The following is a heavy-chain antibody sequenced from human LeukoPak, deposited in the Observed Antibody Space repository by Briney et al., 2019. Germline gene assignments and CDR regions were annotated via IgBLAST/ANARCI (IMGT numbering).Heavy chain of an antibody. CDR2: ISPNSGGT. V-gene: IGHV1-2*02. Sequence: GASVKVSCKASGYTFTGYYMHWVRQAPGQGLEWMGWISPNSGGTNYAQKFQGRVTMTRDTSISTAYMELSRLRSDDTAVYYCARDRVVVIAIGHGVLTYWGQGTLVTVSS. CDR1: GYTFTGYY. CDR3: ARDRVVVIAIGHGVLTY. D-gene: IGHD2-21*01. J-gene: IGHJ4*02.